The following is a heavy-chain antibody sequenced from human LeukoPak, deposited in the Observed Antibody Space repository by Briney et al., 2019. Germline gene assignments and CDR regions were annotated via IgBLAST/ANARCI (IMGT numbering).Heavy chain of an antibody. V-gene: IGHV4-59*01. J-gene: IGHJ4*02. Sequence: PSETLSLTCTVSGGSISSYYWSWLRQPPGKGLEWIGYIYYSGSTNYNPSLKSRVTISVDTSKNQFSLKLSSVTAADTAVYYCARGPGGIAAAGYYFDYWGQGTLVTVSS. CDR1: GGSISSYY. CDR2: IYYSGST. CDR3: ARGPGGIAAAGYYFDY. D-gene: IGHD6-13*01.